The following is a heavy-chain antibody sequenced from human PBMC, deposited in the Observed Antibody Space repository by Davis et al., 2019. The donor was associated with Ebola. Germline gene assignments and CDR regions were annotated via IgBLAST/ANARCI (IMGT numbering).Heavy chain of an antibody. CDR2: IRSKANNYAT. D-gene: IGHD3-22*01. J-gene: IGHJ6*02. CDR1: GFTFSGSA. Sequence: GESLKISCAASGFTFSGSAMHWVRQASGKGLEWVGRIRSKANNYATACAASVKGRFTISRDDSKNTAYLQMNSLKTEDTAVYYCTTAGGSSGYYYYYYGMDVWGQGTTVTVSS. CDR3: TTAGGSSGYYYYYYGMDV. V-gene: IGHV3-73*01.